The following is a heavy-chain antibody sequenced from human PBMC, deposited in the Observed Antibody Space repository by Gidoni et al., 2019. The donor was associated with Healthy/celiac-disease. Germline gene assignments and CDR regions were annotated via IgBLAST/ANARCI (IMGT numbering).Heavy chain of an antibody. J-gene: IGHJ4*02. CDR1: GFTCSSYW. CDR2: IKQDGSEK. CDR3: ARGGSFSFDY. D-gene: IGHD1-26*01. V-gene: IGHV3-7*03. Sequence: EEQLVESGGGLVQPGGSLRLSCAASGFTCSSYWMSWVRQAPGKGLEWVANIKQDGSEKYYVDSVKGRFTISRDNAKNSLYLQMNSLRAEDTAVYYCARGGSFSFDYWGQGTLVTVSS.